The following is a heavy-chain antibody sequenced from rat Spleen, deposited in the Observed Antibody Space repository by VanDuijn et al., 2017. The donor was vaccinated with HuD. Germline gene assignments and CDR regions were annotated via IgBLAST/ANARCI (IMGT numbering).Heavy chain of an antibody. Sequence: EVQLVESGGGLEQPGGSVKLSCAASGFTFSNYDMAWVRQAPTKGLEWVASISYDGSSTYYRDSVKGRFTISRDNAKSTLYLQMNSLRSEDTATYYCARPDAWGQGASVTVSS. J-gene: IGHJ4*01. CDR1: GFTFSNYD. V-gene: IGHV5-22*01. CDR2: ISYDGSST. CDR3: ARPDA.